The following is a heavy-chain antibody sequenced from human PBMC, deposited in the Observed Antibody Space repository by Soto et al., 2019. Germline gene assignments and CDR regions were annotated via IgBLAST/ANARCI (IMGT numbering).Heavy chain of an antibody. D-gene: IGHD2-15*01. CDR1: GFTFSSYA. CDR2: ISYDGSNK. J-gene: IGHJ4*02. V-gene: IGHV3-30-3*01. Sequence: PGGSLRLSCAASGFTFSSYAMHWVRQAPGKGLEWVAVISYDGSNKYYADSVKGRFTISRDNSKNTLYLEMNSLRAEDTAVYYCARKPRANVVDYWGQGTLVTVSS. CDR3: ARKPRANVVDY.